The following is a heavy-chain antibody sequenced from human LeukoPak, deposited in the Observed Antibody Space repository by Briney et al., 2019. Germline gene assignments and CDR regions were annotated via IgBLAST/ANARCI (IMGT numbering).Heavy chain of an antibody. Sequence: ASVKVSCKASGYAFTTYDINWVRQATGQGPEWMGWVNPNSGNTGYTQNFQGRVTVTRNTSISTAYMELSSLKSEDTAVYYCARGRGSGHKENWFDPWGQGTLVTVSS. D-gene: IGHD6-19*01. CDR2: VNPNSGNT. V-gene: IGHV1-8*01. CDR1: GYAFTTYD. J-gene: IGHJ5*02. CDR3: ARGRGSGHKENWFDP.